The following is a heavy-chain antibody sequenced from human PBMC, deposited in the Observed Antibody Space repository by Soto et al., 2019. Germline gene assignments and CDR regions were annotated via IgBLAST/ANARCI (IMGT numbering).Heavy chain of an antibody. CDR3: ASLETGIAAPSFDY. CDR1: GGTFSSYA. CDR2: IIPIFGTA. D-gene: IGHD6-6*01. J-gene: IGHJ4*02. Sequence: QVQLLQSGAEGKKPGSSVKVSCKASGGTFSSYAISWVRQAPGQGLEWMGGIIPIFGTANYAQKFQGRVTITADESTSTAYMELSSLRSEYTAVYYCASLETGIAAPSFDYWGQGTLVTVSS. V-gene: IGHV1-69*01.